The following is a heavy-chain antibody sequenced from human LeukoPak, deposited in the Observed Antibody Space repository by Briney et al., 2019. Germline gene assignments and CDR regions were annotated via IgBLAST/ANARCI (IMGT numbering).Heavy chain of an antibody. J-gene: IGHJ4*02. CDR1: GYTFTSYG. CDR3: AREEFVEMATPYSYYFDY. Sequence: ASVKVSCKASGYTFTSYGISWVRQAPGQGLEWMGWISAYNGNTNYAQKLQGRVTMTTDTSTSTAYMELRSLRSDDTAVYYCAREEFVEMATPYSYYFDYWGRGTLVTVSS. D-gene: IGHD5-24*01. V-gene: IGHV1-18*01. CDR2: ISAYNGNT.